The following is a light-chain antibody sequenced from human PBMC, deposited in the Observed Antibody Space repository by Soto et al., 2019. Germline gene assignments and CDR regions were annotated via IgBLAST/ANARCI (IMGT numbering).Light chain of an antibody. CDR1: SSDVGAYKS. V-gene: IGLV2-8*01. CDR3: SSYAGTGHLHLV. Sequence: QSVLAQPPSASGSPGQSVTISCTGTSSDVGAYKSVSWYQQHPGKAPRLLIYEVYRRPSGVPDRFSGSKSGNTASLTVSGLLADDEAHYYCSSYAGTGHLHLVFGGGTKLTVL. J-gene: IGLJ2*01. CDR2: EVY.